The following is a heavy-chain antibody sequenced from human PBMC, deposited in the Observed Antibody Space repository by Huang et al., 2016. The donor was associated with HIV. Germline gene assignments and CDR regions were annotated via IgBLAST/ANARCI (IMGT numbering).Heavy chain of an antibody. J-gene: IGHJ4*02. CDR2: ISGYNGNT. CDR1: GNTFSGYG. V-gene: IGHV1-18*04. Sequence: QVQLVQSGAEVKKPGASVKVSCKASGNTFSGYGISWGRQAPGQGREWMGWISGYNGNTNYVENLQGRVTMTTDTSTSTAYMELRSLRSDDTAVYYCVRDRRPYSGSYLGYWGQGTLVTVSS. D-gene: IGHD1-26*01. CDR3: VRDRRPYSGSYLGY.